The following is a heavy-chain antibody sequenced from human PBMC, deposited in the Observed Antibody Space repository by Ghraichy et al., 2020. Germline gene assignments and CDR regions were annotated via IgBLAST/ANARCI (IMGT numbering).Heavy chain of an antibody. CDR3: ARLKSPYYYDSSGYFRQLGAFDI. Sequence: SETLSLTCAVYGGSFSGYYWSWIRQPPGKGLEWIGEINHSGSTNYNPSLKSRVTISVDTSKNQFSLKLSSVTAADTAVYYCARLKSPYYYDSSGYFRQLGAFDIWGQGTMVTVSS. J-gene: IGHJ3*02. V-gene: IGHV4-34*01. D-gene: IGHD3-22*01. CDR2: INHSGST. CDR1: GGSFSGYY.